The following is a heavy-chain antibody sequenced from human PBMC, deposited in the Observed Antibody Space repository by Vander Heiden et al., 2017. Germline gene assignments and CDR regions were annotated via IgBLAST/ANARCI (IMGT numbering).Heavy chain of an antibody. D-gene: IGHD5-18*01. J-gene: IGHJ1*01. CDR1: GGSIISAKYS. CDR3: ARETNIAQTSMAHFDL. V-gene: IGHV4-31*03. CDR2: IFYMGKT. Sequence: QVPLQESGPGLAMRSETLCLTRSVSGGSIISAKYSLTWIRQPPGKAMQWIGYIFYMGKTDYNPSLKSRVSISIDTSKNQFSLKVSSVTAADTALYYCARETNIAQTSMAHFDLWGQGTLVTVSS.